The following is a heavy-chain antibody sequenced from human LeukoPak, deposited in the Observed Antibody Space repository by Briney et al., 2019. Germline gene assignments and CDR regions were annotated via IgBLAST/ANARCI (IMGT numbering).Heavy chain of an antibody. J-gene: IGHJ6*02. D-gene: IGHD2-2*01. CDR1: GFTVSSNY. V-gene: IGHV3-66*01. CDR3: AGAQDIVVVPAYGMDV. Sequence: PGGSLRLSCAASGFTVSSNYMSWVRQAPGKGLEWVSVIYSGGSTYYADSVKGRFTISRDNSKNTLYLQMNSLRAEDTAVYYCAGAQDIVVVPAYGMDVWGQGTTVTVSS. CDR2: IYSGGST.